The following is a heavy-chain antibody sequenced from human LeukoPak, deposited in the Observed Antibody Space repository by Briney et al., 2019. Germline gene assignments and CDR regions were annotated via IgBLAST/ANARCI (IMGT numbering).Heavy chain of an antibody. J-gene: IGHJ6*02. CDR2: IYSGGST. V-gene: IGHV3-66*01. Sequence: PGGSLRLSCAASGFTVSSNYMSWVRQAPGKGLEWVSVIYSGGSTYYADSVKGRFTISRDNSKNTLYLQMNSLRAEGTAVYYCARERRYYGMDVWGQGTTVTVSS. CDR3: ARERRYYGMDV. CDR1: GFTVSSNY.